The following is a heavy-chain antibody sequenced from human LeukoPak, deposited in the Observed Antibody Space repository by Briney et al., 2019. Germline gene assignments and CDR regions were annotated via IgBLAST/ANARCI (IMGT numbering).Heavy chain of an antibody. D-gene: IGHD2-15*01. CDR3: ARGRGAGYCSGGSCYIGWFDP. Sequence: ASVKVSCKASGYTFTTYGISWVRQAPGQGLEWMGWISGYSGNSNYAQRFQGRVSMTTDTSTSTAYMELRSLRSDDTAVYYCARGRGAGYCSGGSCYIGWFDPWGQGTLVTASS. V-gene: IGHV1-18*01. J-gene: IGHJ5*02. CDR1: GYTFTTYG. CDR2: ISGYSGNS.